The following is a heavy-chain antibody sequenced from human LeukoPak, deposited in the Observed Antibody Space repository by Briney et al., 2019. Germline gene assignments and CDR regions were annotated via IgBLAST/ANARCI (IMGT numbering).Heavy chain of an antibody. D-gene: IGHD2-15*01. CDR1: GFIVSYYY. V-gene: IGHV3-53*01. CDR2: IYSDGRT. Sequence: GGSLTLSCPSSGFIVSYYYMNWVRQAPGKGLEWVSFIYSDGRTYYAGSVKGRFTISRDNSRNTLYLQMNSLRVEDTAVYYCARDDIPVIWGQGTLVTVSS. J-gene: IGHJ4*02. CDR3: ARDDIPVI.